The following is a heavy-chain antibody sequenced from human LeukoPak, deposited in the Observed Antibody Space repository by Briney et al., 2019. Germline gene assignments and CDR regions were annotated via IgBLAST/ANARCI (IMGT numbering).Heavy chain of an antibody. CDR3: ARDYGTGTHVRMDV. J-gene: IGHJ6*02. Sequence: ASVKVSCKASGYTFTSYGISWVRQAPGQGLEWMGWISAYNGNTNYAQKLQGRVTMTTDTSTSTAYMELRSLGSDDTAVYYCARDYGTGTHVRMDVWGQGTTVTVSS. CDR2: ISAYNGNT. CDR1: GYTFTSYG. V-gene: IGHV1-18*01. D-gene: IGHD1-7*01.